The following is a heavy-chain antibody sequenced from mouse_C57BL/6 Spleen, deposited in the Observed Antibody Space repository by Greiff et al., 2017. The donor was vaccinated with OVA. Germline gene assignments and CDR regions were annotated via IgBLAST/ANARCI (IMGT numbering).Heavy chain of an antibody. V-gene: IGHV1-7*01. D-gene: IGHD5-1*01. Sequence: QVQLKQSGAELAKPGASVKLSCKASGYTFTSYWMHWVKQRPGQGLEWIGYINPSSGYTKYNQKFKGKATLTADKSSSTAYMQLSSLTYEDAAVYYCAREYDWYFEVWGTGTTVTVSS. CDR2: INPSSGYT. CDR3: AREYDWYFEV. J-gene: IGHJ1*03. CDR1: GYTFTSYW.